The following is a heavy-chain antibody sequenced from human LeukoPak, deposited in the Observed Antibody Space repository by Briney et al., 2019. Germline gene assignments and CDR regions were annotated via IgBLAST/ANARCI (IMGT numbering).Heavy chain of an antibody. Sequence: PGGSLRLSCAASEFTFSIYWMHWVRQAPGKGLVWVSYIKSDGSGTNYADSVKGRFTISRDNAKNTLYLQMNSLRVEDTAVYCCARDHGYSPDYWGQGTLVTVSS. J-gene: IGHJ4*02. CDR1: EFTFSIYW. CDR3: ARDHGYSPDY. D-gene: IGHD5-18*01. V-gene: IGHV3-74*01. CDR2: IKSDGSGT.